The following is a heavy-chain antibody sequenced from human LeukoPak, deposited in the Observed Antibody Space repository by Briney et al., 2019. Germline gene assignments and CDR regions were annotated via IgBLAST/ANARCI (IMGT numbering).Heavy chain of an antibody. D-gene: IGHD3-22*01. CDR3: AKVGLPYYYDSSGYYDY. CDR2: ISGSGGST. Sequence: GGSLRLSCAAWVDSFSSYAMSWVRQAPGKGLEWVSAISGSGGSTYYADSVKGRFTISRDNSKNTLYLQMNSLRAEDTAVYYCAKVGLPYYYDSSGYYDYWGQGTLVTVTA. CDR1: VDSFSSYA. V-gene: IGHV3-23*01. J-gene: IGHJ4*02.